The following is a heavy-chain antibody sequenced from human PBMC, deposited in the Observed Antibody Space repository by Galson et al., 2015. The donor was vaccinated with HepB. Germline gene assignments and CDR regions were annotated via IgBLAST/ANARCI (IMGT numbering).Heavy chain of an antibody. D-gene: IGHD3-22*01. V-gene: IGHV4-39*07. CDR3: ARDSVIVGVKSFDY. CDR2: IYYSGST. CDR1: GGSISSSSYY. Sequence: LSLTCTVSGGSISSSSYYWGWIRQPPGKGLEWIGSIYYSGSTYYNPSLKSRVTISVDTSKNQFSLKLSSVTAADPAVYYCARDSVIVGVKSFDYWGQGTLVT. J-gene: IGHJ4*02.